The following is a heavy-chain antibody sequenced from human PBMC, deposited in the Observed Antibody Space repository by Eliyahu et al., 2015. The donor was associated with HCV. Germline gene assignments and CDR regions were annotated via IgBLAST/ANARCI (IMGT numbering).Heavy chain of an antibody. CDR2: ISGSGGST. V-gene: IGHV3-23*01. J-gene: IGHJ3*02. CDR1: GFTFXSYA. D-gene: IGHD5-18*01. CDR3: AKDRRIQLWLMPWGAFDI. Sequence: EVQLLESGGGLVQPGGSLRLSCAASGFTFXSYAMGWVRXAPGKGLEWVSAISGSGGSTYYADSVKGRFTISRDNSKNTLYLQMNSLRAEDTAVYYCAKDRRIQLWLMPWGAFDIWGQGTMVTVSS.